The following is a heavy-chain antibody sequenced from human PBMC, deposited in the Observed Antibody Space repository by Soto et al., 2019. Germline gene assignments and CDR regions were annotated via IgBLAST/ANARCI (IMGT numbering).Heavy chain of an antibody. J-gene: IGHJ4*02. V-gene: IGHV1-18*01. CDR3: ARDLEIIPGATALFDF. D-gene: IGHD1-1*01. CDR2: ISGQNGDT. Sequence: QVQLVQSEAIMKKPGASVKVSCKASGYTFSKHGISWVRQAPGQGLEWMGWISGQNGDTKYAQKLQGSVTLTTDTSTPTVYMELRRLTSDDTAVYYSARDLEIIPGATALFDFWGRGTLVTVSS. CDR1: GYTFSKHG.